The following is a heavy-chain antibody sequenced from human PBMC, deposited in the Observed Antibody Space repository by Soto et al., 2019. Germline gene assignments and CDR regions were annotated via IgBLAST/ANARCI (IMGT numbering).Heavy chain of an antibody. D-gene: IGHD3-22*01. CDR2: IIPIFGTA. Sequence: QVQLVQSGAEVKKPGSSVKVSCKASGGTFSSYAISWVRQAPGQGLEWMGGIIPIFGTANYAQKFQGRVTITADDSTSTAYMELSSLRSEDTAVYYCARAAGYYDSSGYRSIWYFDLWGRGTLVTVSS. V-gene: IGHV1-69*12. CDR3: ARAAGYYDSSGYRSIWYFDL. J-gene: IGHJ2*01. CDR1: GGTFSSYA.